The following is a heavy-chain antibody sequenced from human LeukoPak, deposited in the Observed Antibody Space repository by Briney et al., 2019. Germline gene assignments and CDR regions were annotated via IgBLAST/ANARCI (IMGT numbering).Heavy chain of an antibody. V-gene: IGHV1-69*13. J-gene: IGHJ6*02. D-gene: IGHD6-19*01. CDR1: GGTFSSYA. Sequence: ASVKVSCKASGGTFSSYAISWVRQAPGQGFEWMGGIIPIFGTANYAQKFQGRVTITADESTSTAYMELRSLRSDDTAVYYCARDRQGIAVAGTLYYYYYGMDVWGQGTTVTVSS. CDR2: IIPIFGTA. CDR3: ARDRQGIAVAGTLYYYYYGMDV.